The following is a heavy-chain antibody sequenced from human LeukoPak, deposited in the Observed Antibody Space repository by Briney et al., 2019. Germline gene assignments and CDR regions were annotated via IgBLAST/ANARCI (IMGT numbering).Heavy chain of an antibody. CDR3: AKDQYYYDS. J-gene: IGHJ4*02. Sequence: GRSLRLSCAASGFTFSSYAMHWVRQAPGKGLEWVAVISYDGSNKYYADSVKGRFTISRDNSKNTLYLQMNSLRAEDTAVYYCAKDQYYYDSWGQGTLVTVSS. CDR2: ISYDGSNK. V-gene: IGHV3-30-3*01. CDR1: GFTFSSYA. D-gene: IGHD3-22*01.